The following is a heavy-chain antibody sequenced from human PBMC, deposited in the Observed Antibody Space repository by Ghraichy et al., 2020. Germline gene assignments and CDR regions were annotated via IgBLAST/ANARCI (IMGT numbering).Heavy chain of an antibody. V-gene: IGHV3-23*01. CDR1: GFTFTSYS. J-gene: IGHJ3*02. D-gene: IGHD2-21*02. Sequence: GGSLRLSCAASGFTFTSYSMSWVRQAPTKGLEWVSSINGNGAKINYADSVKGRFTISRDNSKNTLYLQMNSLRADVTAVYYCAKDAVTANGRWDGFDIWGQGTTVTVSS. CDR3: AKDAVTANGRWDGFDI. CDR2: INGNGAKI.